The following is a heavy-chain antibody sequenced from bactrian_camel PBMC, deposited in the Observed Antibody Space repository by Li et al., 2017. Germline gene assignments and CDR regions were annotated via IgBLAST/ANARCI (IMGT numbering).Heavy chain of an antibody. CDR1: GYTYSPYC. D-gene: IGHD4*01. Sequence: QLVESGGGSVQAGGSLRLFCTFSGYTYSPYCLGWFRQAAGKEREVVATIGNPGTTAYADSVKGRFTISKDNNKNTLYLQMNSLIPGDTAMYYCATDIGNRRTMNCDFWLRHNVRSSQDYWGKGTQVTVS. J-gene: IGHJ7*01. V-gene: IGHV3S55*01. CDR2: IGNPGTT.